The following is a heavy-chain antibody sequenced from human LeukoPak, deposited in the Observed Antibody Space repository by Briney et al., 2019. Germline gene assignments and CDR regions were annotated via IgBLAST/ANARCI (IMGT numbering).Heavy chain of an antibody. CDR1: GGSISSDY. CDR3: ARWYSSTMDV. V-gene: IGHV4-59*01. CDR2: IYYSGST. D-gene: IGHD6-19*01. J-gene: IGHJ6*02. Sequence: SETLSLTCTVSGGSISSDYWSWIRQFPGKGLEWIGYIYYSGSTNYNPSLKSRVTISVDTSKNQFSLKVSSVTAADTAVYYCARWYSSTMDVWGQGTTVTVS.